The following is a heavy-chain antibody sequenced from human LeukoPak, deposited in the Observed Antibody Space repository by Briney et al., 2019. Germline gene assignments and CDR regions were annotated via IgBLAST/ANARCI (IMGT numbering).Heavy chain of an antibody. CDR2: IRYDGNNK. V-gene: IGHV3-30*02. J-gene: IGHJ4*02. D-gene: IGHD6-6*01. Sequence: GGSLRLSCAASGFTFSNYAMHWVRQAPGKGLEWVAFIRYDGNNKYYADSVKGRFTISRDNAKNSLYMQMNSLRAEDTAVYYCARDLQIAARQGSYFDYWGQGTLVTVSS. CDR1: GFTFSNYA. CDR3: ARDLQIAARQGSYFDY.